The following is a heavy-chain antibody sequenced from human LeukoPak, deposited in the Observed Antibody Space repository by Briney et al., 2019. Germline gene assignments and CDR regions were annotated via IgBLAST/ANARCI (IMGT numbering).Heavy chain of an antibody. CDR2: TRSKIYGRAP. Sequence: GGSLRLSCLTSGFTFRDYGLGWVRQAPGRGREWVSFTRSKIYGRAPEYAASVRGRFSVSRDDSESIAYLQMNNLESEDTAVYYCARGQTVSGAKYYFDFWSPGTLVAVSS. V-gene: IGHV3-49*04. D-gene: IGHD2/OR15-2a*01. CDR1: GFTFRDYG. CDR3: ARGQTVSGAKYYFDF. J-gene: IGHJ4*02.